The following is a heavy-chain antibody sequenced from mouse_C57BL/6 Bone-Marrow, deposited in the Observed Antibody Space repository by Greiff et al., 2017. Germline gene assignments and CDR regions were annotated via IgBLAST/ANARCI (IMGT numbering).Heavy chain of an antibody. D-gene: IGHD2-4*01. CDR2: ISDGGSYT. CDR3: ARVGNYDSFAY. J-gene: IGHJ3*01. Sequence: EVNLVESGGGLVKPGGSLKLSCAASGFTFSSYAMSWVRQTPEKRLAWVATISDGGSYTYYPDNVKGRFTISRDNAKNNLYLQMSHLKSEDTAMYYCARVGNYDSFAYWGQGTLGTVSA. CDR1: GFTFSSYA. V-gene: IGHV5-4*03.